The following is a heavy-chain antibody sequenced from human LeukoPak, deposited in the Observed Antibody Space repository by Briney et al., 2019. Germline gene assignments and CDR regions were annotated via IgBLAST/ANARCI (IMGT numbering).Heavy chain of an antibody. J-gene: IGHJ4*02. CDR1: GGSISSGGYY. D-gene: IGHD6-13*01. V-gene: IGHV4-30-2*01. Sequence: SQTLSLTCTVSGGSISSGGYYWSWIRQPPGKGLEWIGYIYHSGSTYYNPSLKSRVTISVDRFKNQFSLKLSSVTAADTAVYYCARAGGGIAAAGTDFDYWGQGTLVTVSS. CDR2: IYHSGST. CDR3: ARAGGGIAAAGTDFDY.